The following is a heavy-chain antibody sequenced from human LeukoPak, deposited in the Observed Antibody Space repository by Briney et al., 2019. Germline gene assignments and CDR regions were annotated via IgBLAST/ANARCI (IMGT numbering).Heavy chain of an antibody. V-gene: IGHV4-39*07. CDR1: GGSISSSSYY. CDR3: ARGVHRRYFDY. CDR2: IYYSGST. Sequence: PSETLSLTCTVSGGSISSSSYYWGWIRQPPGKGLEWIGSIYYSGSTYYNPSLKSRVTISVDTSKNQFSLKMSSVTAADTAVYYCARGVHRRYFDYWGQGTLVTVSS. J-gene: IGHJ4*02.